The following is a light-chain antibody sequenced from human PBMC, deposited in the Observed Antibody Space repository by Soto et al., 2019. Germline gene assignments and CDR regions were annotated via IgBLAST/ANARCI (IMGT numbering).Light chain of an antibody. J-gene: IGKJ1*01. CDR2: AAS. CDR3: QQSYSTPTG. V-gene: IGKV1-39*01. Sequence: DIQMTQSPSSLSASVGDRVTITCRASQSISSYLNWYQQKPGKAPKLLIYAASSLQSGVPSRFSGSGSGTDFTLTISSLQPEDFATYYCQQSYSTPTGFDQGTKVEIK. CDR1: QSISSY.